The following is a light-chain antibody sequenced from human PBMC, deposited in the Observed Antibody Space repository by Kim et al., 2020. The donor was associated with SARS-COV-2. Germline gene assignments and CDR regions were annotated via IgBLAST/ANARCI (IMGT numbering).Light chain of an antibody. V-gene: IGKV3-15*01. CDR3: QQYNRWPPYI. CDR1: QSVTSN. Sequence: STGERATLSCSASQSVTSNLAWYQQKPGQAPRLLIYGASIRATGIPDRFSGSGSGTEFTLTISSLQSEDFALYYCQQYNRWPPYIFGQGTKLEI. J-gene: IGKJ2*01. CDR2: GAS.